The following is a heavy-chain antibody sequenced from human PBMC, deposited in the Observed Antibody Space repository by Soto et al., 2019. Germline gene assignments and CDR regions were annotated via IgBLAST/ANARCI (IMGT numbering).Heavy chain of an antibody. CDR1: GSSINSYGHF. Sequence: SETLSLTCTVSGSSINSYGHFWSWVRQFPGKGVGWIGNIYANGSTYYLPSLRSRLTMSVETPKRQFSLKLKSVTSTDTAVYFCSSGSDSSRYCLDPLGRGTPVTVSS. J-gene: IGHJ5*02. CDR3: SSGSDSSRYCLDP. CDR2: IYANGST. D-gene: IGHD2-21*01. V-gene: IGHV4-31*03.